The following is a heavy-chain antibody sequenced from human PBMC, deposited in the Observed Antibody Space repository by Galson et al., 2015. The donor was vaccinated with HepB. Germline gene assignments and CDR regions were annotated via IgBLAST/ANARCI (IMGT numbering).Heavy chain of an antibody. Sequence: SLRLSCAASGFTFSSYAMHWVRQAPGKGLEWVAVISYDGSNKYYADSVKGRFTISRDNSKNTLYLQMNSLRAEDTAVYYCARDSVTAGWGAGFDYWGQGTLVTVSS. CDR3: ARDSVTAGWGAGFDY. CDR2: ISYDGSNK. V-gene: IGHV3-30-3*01. D-gene: IGHD2-21*02. CDR1: GFTFSSYA. J-gene: IGHJ4*02.